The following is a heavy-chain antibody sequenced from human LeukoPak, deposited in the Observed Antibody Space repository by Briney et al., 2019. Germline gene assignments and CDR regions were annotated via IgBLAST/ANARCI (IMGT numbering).Heavy chain of an antibody. CDR3: ARTIQGVVPAAGSPWFDP. CDR2: IYYSGST. Sequence: SETLSLTCTVSGVSISSYYWSWIRQPPGKGLEWIGYIYYSGSTNYNPSLKSRVTISVDTSKNQFSLKLSSVTAADTAVYYCARTIQGVVPAAGSPWFDPWGQGTLVTVSS. V-gene: IGHV4-59*01. D-gene: IGHD2-2*01. CDR1: GVSISSYY. J-gene: IGHJ5*02.